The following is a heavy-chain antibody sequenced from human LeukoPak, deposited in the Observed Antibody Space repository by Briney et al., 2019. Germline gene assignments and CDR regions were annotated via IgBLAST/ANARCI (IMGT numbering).Heavy chain of an antibody. J-gene: IGHJ5*02. CDR3: ARAPITMVRGVTYNWFDP. Sequence: SETLSLTCTVSGGSISSHYWSWIRQPPGKGLEWIGYIYYSGSTNYNPSLKSRVTISVDTSKNQFSPKLSSVTAADTAVYYCARAPITMVRGVTYNWFDPWGQGTLVTVSS. CDR1: GGSISSHY. D-gene: IGHD3-10*01. V-gene: IGHV4-59*11. CDR2: IYYSGST.